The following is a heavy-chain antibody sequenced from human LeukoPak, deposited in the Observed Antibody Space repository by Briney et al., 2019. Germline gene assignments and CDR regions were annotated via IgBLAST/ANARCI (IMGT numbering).Heavy chain of an antibody. V-gene: IGHV3-21*04. CDR2: ISSSSSYI. D-gene: IGHD2-15*01. CDR3: AKCSGGSCYAGYFQH. J-gene: IGHJ1*01. CDR1: GFTFSSYS. Sequence: GGSLRLSCAASGFTFSSYSMNWVRQAPGKGLEWVSSISSSSSYIYYADSVKGRFTISRDNAKNSLYLQMNSLRAEDTAVYYCAKCSGGSCYAGYFQHWGQGTLVTVSS.